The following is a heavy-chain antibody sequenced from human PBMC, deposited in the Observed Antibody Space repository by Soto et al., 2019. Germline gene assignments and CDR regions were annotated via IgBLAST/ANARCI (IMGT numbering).Heavy chain of an antibody. J-gene: IGHJ6*02. V-gene: IGHV6-1*01. CDR1: GDSVSSNSAA. CDR2: TYYRSKWYN. D-gene: IGHD5-12*01. Sequence: PSQTLSLTCAISGDSVSSNSAAWNWIRPSPSRGLEWLGRTYYRSKWYNDYAVSVKSRITINPDTSKNQFSLQLNSVTPEDTAVYYCARDHTGYSGYDTGGMDVWGQGTTVTVSS. CDR3: ARDHTGYSGYDTGGMDV.